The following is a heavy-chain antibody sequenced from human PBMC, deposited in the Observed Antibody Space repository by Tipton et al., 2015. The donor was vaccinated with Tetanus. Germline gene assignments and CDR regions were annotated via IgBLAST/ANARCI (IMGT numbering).Heavy chain of an antibody. CDR1: GFKFSDYY. Sequence: SLRLSREASGFKFSDYYMSWIRQAPGKGLEWISYISNSGSTIYNADSVKGRFTISRDNAKNSLHLQLNGLRPEDTAIYYCARGGNYNYQYVFDVWGQGTPVTVSS. J-gene: IGHJ6*02. CDR3: ARGGNYNYQYVFDV. CDR2: ISNSGSTI. D-gene: IGHD1-1*01. V-gene: IGHV3-11*01.